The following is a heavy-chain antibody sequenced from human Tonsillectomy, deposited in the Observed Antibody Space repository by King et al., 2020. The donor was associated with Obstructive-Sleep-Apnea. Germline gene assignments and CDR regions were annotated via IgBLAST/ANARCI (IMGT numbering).Heavy chain of an antibody. CDR3: AGRKNPRGWYYYNIEGEVDY. V-gene: IGHV4-39*07. Sequence: LQLQESGPGLVKPSETLSLTCTVSGGSISSSSYYWGWIRQPPGKGLEWIGSIYYSGSTYYNPSLKSRVTISVDTSKNQFSLKLSSVTAADTAVYYCAGRKNPRGWYYYNIEGEVDYWGQGTLVTVSS. D-gene: IGHD6-19*01. J-gene: IGHJ4*02. CDR1: GGSISSSSYY. CDR2: IYYSGST.